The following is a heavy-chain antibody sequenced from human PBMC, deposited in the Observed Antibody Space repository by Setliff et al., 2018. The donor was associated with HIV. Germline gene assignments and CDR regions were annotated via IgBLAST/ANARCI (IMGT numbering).Heavy chain of an antibody. CDR2: IYYSGTT. CDR3: ASRRGGGFLAWPDPYFDY. CDR1: GGSISSTSYY. J-gene: IGHJ4*02. V-gene: IGHV4-61*05. D-gene: IGHD3-3*01. Sequence: SETLSLTCTVSGGSISSTSYYWSWIRQPPGKGLEWIAYIYYSGTTSYNPSLKSRVIISIDTSKNQFSLKLFSVTAADTAVYYCASRRGGGFLAWPDPYFDYWGQGTLVTVSS.